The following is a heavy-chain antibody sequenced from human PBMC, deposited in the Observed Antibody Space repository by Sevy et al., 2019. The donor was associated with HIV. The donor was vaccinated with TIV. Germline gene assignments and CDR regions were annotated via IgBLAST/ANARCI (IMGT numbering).Heavy chain of an antibody. CDR3: ARDRVGAIGDAFDI. CDR1: GFTFSSYG. V-gene: IGHV3-33*01. Sequence: GGSLRLSCAASGFTFSSYGMHWVRQAPGKGLEWVAVIWYDGSNKYYADSVKGRFTISRDNSKNTLYLQMNSLRAEDTAVYYCARDRVGAIGDAFDILGQGTMVTVSS. CDR2: IWYDGSNK. J-gene: IGHJ3*02. D-gene: IGHD1-26*01.